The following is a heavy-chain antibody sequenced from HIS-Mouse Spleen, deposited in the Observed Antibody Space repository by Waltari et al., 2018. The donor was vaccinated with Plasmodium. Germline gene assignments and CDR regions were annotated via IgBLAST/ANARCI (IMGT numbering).Heavy chain of an antibody. CDR3: ANARGYSYGTFDY. V-gene: IGHV3-23*01. CDR2: ISGSGGST. CDR1: GFTFSSYA. Sequence: EVQLLESGGGLVQPGGSLRLSRAASGFTFSSYAMSWVRQAPGKGLEWVSAISGSGGSTYYADSVKGRFTISRDNSKNTLYLQMNSLRAEDTAVYYCANARGYSYGTFDYWGQGTLVTVSS. J-gene: IGHJ4*02. D-gene: IGHD5-18*01.